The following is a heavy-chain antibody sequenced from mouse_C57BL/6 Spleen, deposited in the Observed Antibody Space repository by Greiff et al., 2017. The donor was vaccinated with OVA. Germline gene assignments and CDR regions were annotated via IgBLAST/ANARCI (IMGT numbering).Heavy chain of an antibody. Sequence: VQLQQSGTVLARPGASVKMSCKTSGYTFTSYWMHWVKQRPGQGLEWIGAIYPGNSDTSYNQKFKGKAKLTAVTSASTAYMELSSLTNEDSAVYYCTKESSYGYFDYWGQGTTLTVSS. D-gene: IGHD1-1*01. V-gene: IGHV1-5*01. CDR1: GYTFTSYW. CDR2: IYPGNSDT. J-gene: IGHJ2*01. CDR3: TKESSYGYFDY.